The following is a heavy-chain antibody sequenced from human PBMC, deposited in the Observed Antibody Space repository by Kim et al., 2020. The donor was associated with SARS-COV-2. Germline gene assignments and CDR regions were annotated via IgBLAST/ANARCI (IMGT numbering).Heavy chain of an antibody. CDR3: ARGDEWELLQFDY. D-gene: IGHD1-26*01. Sequence: SETLSLTCAVYGGAFSGYYWSWIRQFPGKRLEWIGEINHGGTTNYNPSLKSRVTISPDTTRKQFSLKLTSMTAADTAVYYCARGDEWELLQFDYWGQGTQVSVSS. CDR1: GGAFSGYY. J-gene: IGHJ4*02. CDR2: INHGGTT. V-gene: IGHV4-34*01.